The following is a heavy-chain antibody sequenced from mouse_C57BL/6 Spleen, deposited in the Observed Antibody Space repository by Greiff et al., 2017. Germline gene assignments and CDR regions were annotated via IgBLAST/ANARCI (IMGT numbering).Heavy chain of an antibody. CDR1: GYSITSGYY. V-gene: IGHV3-6*01. D-gene: IGHD3-3*01. CDR3: ARWGTGDFAY. CDR2: ISYDGST. Sequence: EVQLQQSGPGLVKPSQSLSLTCSVTGYSITSGYYWNWIRQFPGNKLEWMGYISYDGSTNYNPSLKNRISITRDTSKNHFFLKLNSVTAEDTATYYCARWGTGDFAYWGQGTLVTVSA. J-gene: IGHJ3*01.